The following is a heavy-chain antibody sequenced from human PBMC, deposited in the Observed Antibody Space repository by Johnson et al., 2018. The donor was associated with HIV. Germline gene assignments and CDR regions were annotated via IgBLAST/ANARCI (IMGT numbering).Heavy chain of an antibody. CDR2: IRYDGTNK. CDR1: GFTFSNYD. CDR3: ARDHGWSRGWLFDAFDI. J-gene: IGHJ3*02. V-gene: IGHV3-30*02. Sequence: QVQLVESGGGVVQPGGSLRLSCAASGFTFSNYDIHWVRQAPGKGLEWVAFIRYDGTNKHYADSVRGRFTISRDNAKNSLYLQMNSLRPEDTAVYYCARDHGWSRGWLFDAFDIWGQGTMVTVSS. D-gene: IGHD6-19*01.